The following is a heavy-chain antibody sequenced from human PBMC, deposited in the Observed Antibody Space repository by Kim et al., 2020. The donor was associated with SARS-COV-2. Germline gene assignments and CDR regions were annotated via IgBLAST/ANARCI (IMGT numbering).Heavy chain of an antibody. V-gene: IGHV3-30*04. CDR1: GFTFSSYA. Sequence: GGSLRLSCAASGFTFSSYAMHWVRQAPGKGLEWVAVISYDGSNKYYADSVKGRFTICRDNSKNTLYLQMNSLRAEDTAVYYCARGNGDGYNLDWFDPWGQGTLVTISS. J-gene: IGHJ5*02. CDR2: ISYDGSNK. CDR3: ARGNGDGYNLDWFDP. D-gene: IGHD5-12*01.